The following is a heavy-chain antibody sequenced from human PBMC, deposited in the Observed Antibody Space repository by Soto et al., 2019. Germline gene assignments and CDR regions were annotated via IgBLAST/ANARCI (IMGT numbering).Heavy chain of an antibody. CDR3: ASSDFWSGYYDY. J-gene: IGHJ4*02. Sequence: PSETLSLTCTVSGGSISSSSYYWGWIRQPPGKGLEWIGSIYYSGSTYYNPSLKSRVTISVDTSKNQFSLKLSSVTAADTAVYYCASSDFWSGYYDYWGQGTLVTVSS. CDR1: GGSISSSSYY. D-gene: IGHD3-3*01. V-gene: IGHV4-39*01. CDR2: IYYSGST.